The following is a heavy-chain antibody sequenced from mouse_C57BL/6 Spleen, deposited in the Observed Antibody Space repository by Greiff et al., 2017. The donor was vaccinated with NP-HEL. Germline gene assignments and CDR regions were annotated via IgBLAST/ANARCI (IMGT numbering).Heavy chain of an antibody. CDR3: ARHYGSYYAMDY. CDR1: GFSLTSYG. D-gene: IGHD1-1*01. CDR2: IWSYGST. J-gene: IGHJ4*01. Sequence: QVQLKEPGPGLVAPSQCLSITCTVSGFSLTSYGVHWVRQPPGKGLEWLVVIWSYGSTTYKSALKSRLSISKDNSKTQVFFRMNSHQTDDTAMYYCARHYGSYYAMDYWGQGTSVTVSS. V-gene: IGHV2-6-1*01.